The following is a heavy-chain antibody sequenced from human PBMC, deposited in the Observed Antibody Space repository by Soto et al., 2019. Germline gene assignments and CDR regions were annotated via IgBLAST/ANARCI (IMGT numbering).Heavy chain of an antibody. V-gene: IGHV3-74*03. CDR1: GFSLGRYL. CDR3: ARGDGDYHDGNGYLGRH. CDR2: IRSDGSNA. D-gene: IGHD3-22*01. J-gene: IGHJ4*02. Sequence: GGNAGLSSAASGFSLGRYLMPWVRQAPGKGLVWVSRIRSDGSNAEYADSVKGRFTISRDNAENTLYLQMNSLRVEDTAVFYCARGDGDYHDGNGYLGRHCGQGT.